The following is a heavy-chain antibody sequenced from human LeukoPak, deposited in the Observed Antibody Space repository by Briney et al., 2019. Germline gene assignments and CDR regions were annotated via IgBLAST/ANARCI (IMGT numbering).Heavy chain of an antibody. J-gene: IGHJ3*02. V-gene: IGHV3-7*03. CDR3: ARAYTVTERLAFDI. CDR2: INHNGNVN. CDR1: GFTFSSYW. D-gene: IGHD4-17*01. Sequence: GGSLRLSCAASGFTFSSYWMNWARQAPGKGLEWVASINHNGNVNYYVDSVKGRLTISRDNAKNSLYLQMSNLRAEDTAVYFCARAYTVTERLAFDIWGQGTMVTVSS.